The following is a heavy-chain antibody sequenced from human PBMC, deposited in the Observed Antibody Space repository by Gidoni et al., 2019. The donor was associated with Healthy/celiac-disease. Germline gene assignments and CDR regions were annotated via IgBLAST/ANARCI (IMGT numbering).Heavy chain of an antibody. V-gene: IGHV4-4*02. Sequence: QVQLQESGPGLVKPSGTLSLTCAVSGGSISSSNWWSWVRQPPGKGLEWIGEIYHSGSTNYHPSLKSRVTISVDKSKNQFSLKLSSVTAADTAVYYCARWTCSSTSCYGGYYYYYMDVWGKGTTVTVSS. D-gene: IGHD2-2*01. J-gene: IGHJ6*03. CDR3: ARWTCSSTSCYGGYYYYYMDV. CDR1: GGSISSSNW. CDR2: IYHSGST.